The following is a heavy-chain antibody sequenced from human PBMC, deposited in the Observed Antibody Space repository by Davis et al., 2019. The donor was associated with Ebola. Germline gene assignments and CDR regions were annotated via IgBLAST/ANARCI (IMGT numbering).Heavy chain of an antibody. CDR1: GYTFTSYG. D-gene: IGHD1-26*01. CDR2: ISAYNGNT. CDR3: ARASFGGSYWGRVAFDI. V-gene: IGHV1-18*01. Sequence: ASVKVSCKASGYTFTSYGISWVRQAPGQGLEWMGWISAYNGNTNYAQKLQGRVTMTTDTSTSTAYMELRSLRSDDTAVYYCARASFGGSYWGRVAFDIWGQGTMVTVSS. J-gene: IGHJ3*02.